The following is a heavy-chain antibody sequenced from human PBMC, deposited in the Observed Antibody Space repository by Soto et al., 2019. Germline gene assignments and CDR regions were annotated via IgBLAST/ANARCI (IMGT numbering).Heavy chain of an antibody. Sequence: XGCLIMSLAASGMTFSSYSINWVLQAPGKGLEWVSSISSSSSYIYYADSVKGRFTISRDNAKNSLYLQMNSLRAEDTAVYYCARDGTYDFVGAFDIWGQGTMVTVSS. CDR3: ARDGTYDFVGAFDI. V-gene: IGHV3-21*01. D-gene: IGHD3-3*01. CDR1: GMTFSSYS. J-gene: IGHJ3*02. CDR2: ISSSSSYI.